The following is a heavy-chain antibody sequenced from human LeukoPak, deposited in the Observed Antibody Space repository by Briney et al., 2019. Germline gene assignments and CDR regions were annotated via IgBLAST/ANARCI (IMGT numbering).Heavy chain of an antibody. CDR3: AREVLTDYYGMDV. V-gene: IGHV4-31*03. J-gene: IGHJ6*02. D-gene: IGHD1-1*01. Sequence: SETLSLTCTVSGGSISSCGYYWSWIRQHPGKGLEWIGYIYYSGSTYYNPSLKSRATISVDTSKNQFSLKLSSVTAADTAVYYCAREVLTDYYGMDVWGQGTTVTVSS. CDR2: IYYSGST. CDR1: GGSISSCGYY.